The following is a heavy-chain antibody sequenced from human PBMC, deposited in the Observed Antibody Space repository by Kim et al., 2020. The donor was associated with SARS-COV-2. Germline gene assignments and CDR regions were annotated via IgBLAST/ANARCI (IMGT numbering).Heavy chain of an antibody. D-gene: IGHD3-10*01. CDR1: GGSVSSGSYY. CDR2: IYYSGST. V-gene: IGHV4-61*01. J-gene: IGHJ4*02. Sequence: SETLSLTCTVSGGSVSSGSYYWSWIRQPPGKGLEWIGYIYYSGSTNYNPSLKSRVTISVDTSKNQFSLKLSSVTAADTAVYYCARVGDGYNQYYFDYWGQGTLVTVSS. CDR3: ARVGDGYNQYYFDY.